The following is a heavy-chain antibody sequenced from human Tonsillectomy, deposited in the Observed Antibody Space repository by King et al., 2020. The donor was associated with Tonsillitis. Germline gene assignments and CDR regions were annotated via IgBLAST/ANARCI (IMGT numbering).Heavy chain of an antibody. V-gene: IGHV5-51*01. CDR2: NYPGDSDT. Sequence: QLVQSGAEVKKPGESLKISCKGSGYSFTSYWIAWVRQMPGRGLEWVGCNYPGDSDTRYSPSFQGQVTFSADKPLSTAYLPWRSLKASDTAMFYCARQVDYYDSSGYRRYFDYWGQGTLVTVSS. CDR1: GYSFTSYW. CDR3: ARQVDYYDSSGYRRYFDY. D-gene: IGHD3-22*01. J-gene: IGHJ4*02.